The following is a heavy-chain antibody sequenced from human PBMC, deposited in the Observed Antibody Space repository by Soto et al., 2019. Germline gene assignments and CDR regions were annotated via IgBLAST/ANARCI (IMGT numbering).Heavy chain of an antibody. J-gene: IGHJ5*02. CDR3: ARDVYRSSYTFDL. V-gene: IGHV4-59*01. CDR2: IYYSGST. D-gene: IGHD6-6*01. Sequence: SETLSLTCTVSGGSISGYYWSWIRQPPGKGLEWIGYIYYSGSTNYNPSLKSRVTISVDTSKNQFSLKLTSVTAADTAVYYCARDVYRSSYTFDLWGQGALVTVSS. CDR1: GGSISGYY.